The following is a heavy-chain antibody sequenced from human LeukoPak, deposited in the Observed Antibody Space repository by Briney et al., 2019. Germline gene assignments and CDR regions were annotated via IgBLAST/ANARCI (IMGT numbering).Heavy chain of an antibody. CDR3: ASAVGYSGYDGTGY. J-gene: IGHJ4*02. CDR2: INPNSGGT. D-gene: IGHD5-12*01. V-gene: IGHV1-2*02. Sequence: ASVKVSCKASGYTFTGYYMHWVRQAPGQGREWMGWINPNSGGTNYAQKVQGRVTMTRDTSISTAYMELSRLRSDDTAVYYCASAVGYSGYDGTGYWGQGTLVTVSS. CDR1: GYTFTGYY.